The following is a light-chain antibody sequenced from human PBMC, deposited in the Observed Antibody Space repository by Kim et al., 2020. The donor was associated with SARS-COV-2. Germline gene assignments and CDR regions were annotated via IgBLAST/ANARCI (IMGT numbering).Light chain of an antibody. V-gene: IGLV2-14*03. Sequence: QSALTQPASVSGSPGQSITISCTGTNSDVGGYNYVSWYQQHPGKAPKLMIYDVSNRPSGVSNRFSGSKSGNTASLTISGLQAEDEADYYCSSYTSTSTLGVFGGGTQLTVL. CDR1: NSDVGGYNY. CDR2: DVS. J-gene: IGLJ2*01. CDR3: SSYTSTSTLGV.